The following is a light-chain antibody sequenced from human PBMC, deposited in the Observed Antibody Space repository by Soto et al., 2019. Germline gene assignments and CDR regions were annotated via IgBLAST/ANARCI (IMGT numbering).Light chain of an antibody. V-gene: IGKV3-11*01. CDR3: QQRSNWPS. Sequence: EIVLTQSPATLSLSPGERATLSCRASQSVTRYLAWYQQKPGQAPRLLIYDASNRATGIPDRFSGSGSGTDFTLTISSLEPEDFAVYYCQQRSNWPSFGPGTKLDIK. CDR1: QSVTRY. CDR2: DAS. J-gene: IGKJ3*01.